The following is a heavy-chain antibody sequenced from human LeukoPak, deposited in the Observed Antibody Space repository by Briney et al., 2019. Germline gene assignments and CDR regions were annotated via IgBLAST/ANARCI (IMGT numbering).Heavy chain of an antibody. J-gene: IGHJ4*02. Sequence: ASVKVSCKXSGYTFTSYDINWVRQATGQGLEWMGWMNPNSGNTGYSQKFQGRVTMTRNTSISTAYMELSSLRSEDTAVYYCARGFVVVPAAMGYWGQGTLVTVSS. D-gene: IGHD2-2*01. CDR1: GYTFTSYD. CDR3: ARGFVVVPAAMGY. V-gene: IGHV1-8*01. CDR2: MNPNSGNT.